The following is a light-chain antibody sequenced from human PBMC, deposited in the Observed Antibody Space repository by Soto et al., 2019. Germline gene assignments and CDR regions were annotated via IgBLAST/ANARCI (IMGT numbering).Light chain of an antibody. V-gene: IGLV2-14*01. CDR1: RSDVGGYNY. Sequence: SVLPQPPSVSGPPGQSITISCPGTRSDVGGYNYVSWYQQHPGKAPKLMIYDVSNRPSGVSNRFSGSKSGNTASLTISGLQAEDEADYYCSSYTSSSTLLYVFGTGTKVTVL. CDR2: DVS. CDR3: SSYTSSSTLLYV. J-gene: IGLJ1*01.